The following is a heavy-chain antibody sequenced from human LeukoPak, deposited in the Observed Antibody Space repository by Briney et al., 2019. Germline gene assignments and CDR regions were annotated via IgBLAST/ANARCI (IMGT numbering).Heavy chain of an antibody. CDR2: ISSSSSYI. CDR1: GFTFSSYS. CDR3: ARGADSSGYYMGY. Sequence: GGSLRLSCAASGFTFSSYSMNWVRQAPGKGLEWVSSISSSSSYIYYADSVKGRFTISRDNAKNSLYLQMNSLRAEDTAVYYCARGADSSGYYMGYWGQGTLVTVSS. V-gene: IGHV3-21*01. D-gene: IGHD3-22*01. J-gene: IGHJ4*02.